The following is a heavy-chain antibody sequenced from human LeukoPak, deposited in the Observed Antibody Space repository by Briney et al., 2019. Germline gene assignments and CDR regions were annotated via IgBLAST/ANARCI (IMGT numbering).Heavy chain of an antibody. J-gene: IGHJ4*02. CDR1: GFTVSNAW. CDR2: IKSRTDGGTT. V-gene: IGHV3-15*01. D-gene: IGHD6-19*01. CDR3: TTAFRYSSVAYYFDY. Sequence: GGSLRLSCAASGFTVSNAWMSWVRHAPGKGLEWVGRIKSRTDGGTTDYAAPVKGRFTISRDDSKNTLYLQMNSLKTEDTAVYYCTTAFRYSSVAYYFDYWGQGTLVTVSS.